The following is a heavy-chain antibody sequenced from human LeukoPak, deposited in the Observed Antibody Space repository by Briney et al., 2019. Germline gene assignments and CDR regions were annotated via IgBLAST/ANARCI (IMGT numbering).Heavy chain of an antibody. Sequence: GGSLRLSCAASGFTFNNYAMSWVRQAPGKGLEWVSAISDNGGDAKYADSVKGRFTISRDNSKNTLYLQMNSLRAEDTAIYYCGKDWKLDYWGQGTLVTVSS. V-gene: IGHV3-23*01. CDR3: GKDWKLDY. CDR1: GFTFNNYA. D-gene: IGHD1-1*01. CDR2: ISDNGGDA. J-gene: IGHJ4*02.